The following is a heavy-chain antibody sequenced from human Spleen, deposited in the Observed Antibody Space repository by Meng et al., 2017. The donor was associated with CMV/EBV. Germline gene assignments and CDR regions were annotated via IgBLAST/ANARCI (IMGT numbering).Heavy chain of an antibody. V-gene: IGHV3-23*01. Sequence: GGSLRLSCAASGFTFRNYAMSWVRQAPGKGLEWVSAISGGGDSTYYPDSVKGRFTISRGNSKNTLYLQMNSLRAEDTAVYYCAREAYYYDSSGSDAFDFWGQGTMVTVSS. J-gene: IGHJ3*01. D-gene: IGHD3-22*01. CDR1: GFTFRNYA. CDR3: AREAYYYDSSGSDAFDF. CDR2: ISGGGDST.